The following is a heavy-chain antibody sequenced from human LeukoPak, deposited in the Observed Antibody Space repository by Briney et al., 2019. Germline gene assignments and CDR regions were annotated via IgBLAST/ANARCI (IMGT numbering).Heavy chain of an antibody. V-gene: IGHV1-18*01. CDR2: ISAYNGNT. Sequence: GASVKVSCKASGYTFTSYGISWVRQAPGQGLEWMGWISAYNGNTNYAQKLQGRVTMTTDTSTSTAYMELRSLRSDDTAVYYCARDSAERLLLWFGEIHYNWFDPWGQGTLVTVSS. J-gene: IGHJ5*02. CDR3: ARDSAERLLLWFGEIHYNWFDP. CDR1: GYTFTSYG. D-gene: IGHD3-10*01.